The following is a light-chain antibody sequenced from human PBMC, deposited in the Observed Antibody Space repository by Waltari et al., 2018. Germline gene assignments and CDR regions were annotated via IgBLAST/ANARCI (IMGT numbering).Light chain of an antibody. CDR3: QQYNNWPPGT. CDR2: GAS. V-gene: IGKV3-15*01. Sequence: EIVMTKTPATLSVSHGERATISCRASQSVSSNLAWYQQKPGQAPRLLIYGASTRATGIPARFSGSGSGTEFTLTISSMQSEDFAVYYCQQYNNWPPGTFGQGTKVEIK. J-gene: IGKJ1*01. CDR1: QSVSSN.